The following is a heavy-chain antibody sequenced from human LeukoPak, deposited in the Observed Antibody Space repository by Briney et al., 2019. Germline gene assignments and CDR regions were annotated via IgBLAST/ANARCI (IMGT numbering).Heavy chain of an antibody. CDR3: ARDHSRMATTLNY. CDR1: GFTFSSYG. V-gene: IGHV3-33*01. Sequence: GRSLRLSRAASGFTFSSYGMHWVRQAPGKGLEWVAVIWYDGSNKYYADSVKGRFTISRDNSKNTLYLQMNSLRAEDTAVYCCARDHSRMATTLNYWGQGTLVTVSS. CDR2: IWYDGSNK. D-gene: IGHD5-24*01. J-gene: IGHJ4*02.